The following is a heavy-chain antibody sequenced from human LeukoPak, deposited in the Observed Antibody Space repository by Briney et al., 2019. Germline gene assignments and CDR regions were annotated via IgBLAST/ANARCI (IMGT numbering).Heavy chain of an antibody. V-gene: IGHV3-66*01. CDR2: IYSGGST. D-gene: IGHD6-6*01. CDR1: EFSVGSNY. CDR3: AREGGLGYMDV. J-gene: IGHJ6*03. Sequence: GGSLRLSCAASEFSVGSNYMTWVRQAPGKGLEWVSLIYSGGSTYYADSVKGRFTISRDNSKNTLYLQMNSLRAEDTAVYYCAREGGLGYMDVWGKGTTVTVSS.